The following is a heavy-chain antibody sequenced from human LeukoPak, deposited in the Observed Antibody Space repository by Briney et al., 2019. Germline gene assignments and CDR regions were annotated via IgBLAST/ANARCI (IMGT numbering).Heavy chain of an antibody. CDR1: GFTFSNYA. J-gene: IGHJ4*02. V-gene: IGHV3-15*01. CDR3: TRIDYGDYIIRR. Sequence: PGGSLRLSCAASGFTFSNYAMTWVRQAPGKGLEWVGRIKSKTDGGTTDYAAPVKGRFTISRDDSKNTLYLQMNSLKTEDTAVYYCTRIDYGDYIIRRWGQGTLVTVSS. D-gene: IGHD4-17*01. CDR2: IKSKTDGGTT.